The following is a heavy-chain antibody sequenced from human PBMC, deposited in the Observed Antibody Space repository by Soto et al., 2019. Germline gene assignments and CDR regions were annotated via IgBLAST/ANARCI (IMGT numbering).Heavy chain of an antibody. CDR2: IYYSGST. D-gene: IGHD3-22*01. V-gene: IGHV4-61*08. J-gene: IGHJ4*02. Sequence: PSETLSLTCTVSGGSISSGGYYWSWIRQPPGKGQEWIGYIYYSGSTNYNPSLKSRVTISVDTSKNQFSLKLSSVTAADTAVYYCARDGYYYDSSGYQRVYYFDYWGQGTLVTVSS. CDR3: ARDGYYYDSSGYQRVYYFDY. CDR1: GGSISSGGYY.